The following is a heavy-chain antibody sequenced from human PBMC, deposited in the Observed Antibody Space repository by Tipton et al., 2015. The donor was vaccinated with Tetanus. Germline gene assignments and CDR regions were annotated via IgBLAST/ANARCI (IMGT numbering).Heavy chain of an antibody. CDR2: IYYSGSA. Sequence: TLSLTCTVPGGSVNDGRFYWTWIRQPPGKALEWVAHIYYSGSATYNPSVASRATVSIDMSKNQFSLRLTSATAADTAVYYCARDRITGPTGRYYAMDAWGQGTTVTVSS. V-gene: IGHV4-61*01. CDR1: GGSVNDGRFY. J-gene: IGHJ6*01. D-gene: IGHD1-7*01. CDR3: ARDRITGPTGRYYAMDA.